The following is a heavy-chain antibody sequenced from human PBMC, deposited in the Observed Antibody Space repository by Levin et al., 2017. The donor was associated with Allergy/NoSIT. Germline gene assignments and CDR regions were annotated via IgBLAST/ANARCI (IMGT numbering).Heavy chain of an antibody. CDR1: GYTFISSG. D-gene: IGHD3-16*01. CDR2: ISAYNGNT. V-gene: IGHV1-18*01. J-gene: IGHJ4*02. Sequence: GESLKISCKASGYTFISSGISWVRQAPGQGLEWMGWISAYNGNTYYAQKLQGRVTMTTDTSTSTAYMELRSLRSDDSAVYYCARSAYDYGDYWGQGTLVTVSS. CDR3: ARSAYDYGDY.